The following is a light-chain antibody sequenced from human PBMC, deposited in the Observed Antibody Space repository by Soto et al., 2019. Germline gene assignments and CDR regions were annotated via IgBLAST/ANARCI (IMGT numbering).Light chain of an antibody. CDR3: QQYNTYWT. V-gene: IGKV1-5*01. CDR1: QSISRW. J-gene: IGKJ1*01. CDR2: DAS. Sequence: DIPLSKYPPTLAASIRYNCTITFRSSQSISRWLAWYQQKPGKAPKLLIFDASNLESEVPSRFSGSGSGTEFSLTISSLQTDDFATYYCQQYNTYWTSGQGTKEDIK.